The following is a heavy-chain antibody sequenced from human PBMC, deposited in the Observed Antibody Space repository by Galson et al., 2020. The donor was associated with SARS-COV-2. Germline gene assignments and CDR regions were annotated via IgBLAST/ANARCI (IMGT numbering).Heavy chain of an antibody. V-gene: IGHV4-34*01. CDR3: ARGVLRFLEWLLRSYYMDV. CDR1: GGSFSGYY. CDR2: INHSGST. Sequence: SETLSLTCAVYGGSFSGYYWSWIRQPPGKGLEWIGEINHSGSTNYNPSLKSRVTISVDTSKNQFSLKLSSVTAADTAVYYCARGVLRFLEWLLRSYYMDVWGKGTTVTVSS. J-gene: IGHJ6*03. D-gene: IGHD3-3*01.